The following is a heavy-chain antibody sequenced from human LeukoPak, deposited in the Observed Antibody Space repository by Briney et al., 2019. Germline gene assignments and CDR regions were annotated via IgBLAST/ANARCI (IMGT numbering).Heavy chain of an antibody. CDR1: GFTFSSYA. CDR3: AKDLDIVATITGN. J-gene: IGHJ4*02. CDR2: VSGSGGST. D-gene: IGHD5-12*01. V-gene: IGHV3-23*01. Sequence: KTGGPLRLSCAASGFTFSSYAMSWVRQAPGKGLEWVSGVSGSGGSTYYADSVKGRFTISRDNSKNTLYLQMNSLRAEDTAVYYCAKDLDIVATITGNWGQGTLVTVSS.